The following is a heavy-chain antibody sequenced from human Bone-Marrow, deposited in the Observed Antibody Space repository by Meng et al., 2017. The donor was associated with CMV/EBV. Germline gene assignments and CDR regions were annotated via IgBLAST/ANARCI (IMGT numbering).Heavy chain of an antibody. CDR2: IYYLGAT. CDR1: GGSISSSDYY. Sequence: GSLRLSCTVSGGSISSSDYYWGWVRQPPGKGLEWIATIYYLGATQHNPSLKSRGTISIDRSKNQFSLKLTSVTAADTAVYYCARRGWSYFDYWGQGTLVTVSS. CDR3: ARRGWSYFDY. J-gene: IGHJ4*02. V-gene: IGHV4-39*07. D-gene: IGHD3-3*01.